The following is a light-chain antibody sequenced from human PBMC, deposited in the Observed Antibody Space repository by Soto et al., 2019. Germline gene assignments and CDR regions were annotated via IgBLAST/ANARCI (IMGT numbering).Light chain of an antibody. J-gene: IGKJ4*01. Sequence: IVMTQSPATLSVSPGERATLSCRASQSVSSNLAWYQQKPGQAPRLLIYGASTRATGIPATFSGSGSGTEFTLTISSLQSKDIAVYYCQQYNNWPPLTVGGGTKVEIK. CDR2: GAS. CDR3: QQYNNWPPLT. V-gene: IGKV3-15*01. CDR1: QSVSSN.